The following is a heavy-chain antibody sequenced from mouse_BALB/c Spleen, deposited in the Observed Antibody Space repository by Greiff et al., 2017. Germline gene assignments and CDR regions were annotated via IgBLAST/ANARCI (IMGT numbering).Heavy chain of an antibody. CDR2: IWWNDDK. J-gene: IGHJ1*01. CDR1: GFSLSTSGMS. V-gene: IGHV8-8*01. CDR3: ARIARYGSSYWYFDV. D-gene: IGHD1-1*01. Sequence: QVTLKVSGPGILQPSQTLSLTCSFSGFSLSTSGMSVGWIRQPSGKGLEWLAHIWWNDDKYYNPALKSRLTISKDTSNNQVFLKIASVVTADTATYYCARIARYGSSYWYFDVWGAGTTVTVSS.